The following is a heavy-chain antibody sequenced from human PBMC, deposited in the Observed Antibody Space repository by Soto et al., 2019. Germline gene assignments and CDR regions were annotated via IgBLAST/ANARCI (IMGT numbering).Heavy chain of an antibody. J-gene: IGHJ5*02. D-gene: IGHD6-19*01. CDR3: ARDREAVAVGDA. Sequence: QVQLQESGPGLVKASQTLSLTCNVSGGSVSSGDYYWSWIRQPPGKGLEWIGYISHSGSTYSNPSLKGRLAMSIDTSKNQFSLLLRSVTAADTAVYFFARDREAVAVGDAWGPGTLVTVSS. V-gene: IGHV4-30-4*01. CDR1: GGSVSSGDYY. CDR2: ISHSGST.